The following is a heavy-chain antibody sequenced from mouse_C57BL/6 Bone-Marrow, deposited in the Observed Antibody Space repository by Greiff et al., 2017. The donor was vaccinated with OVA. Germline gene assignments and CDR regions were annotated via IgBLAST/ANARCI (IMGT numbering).Heavy chain of an antibody. CDR2: IDPEDGET. J-gene: IGHJ4*01. CDR3: ARGVYYAMDY. CDR1: GFNITDYY. Sequence: EVQLQQSGAELVKPGASVTLSCTASGFNITDYYMHWVKQRTEQGLEWIGRIDPEDGETKYAPKFQGKATITADTSSNTAYLQLSSLTSEDTAVYYCARGVYYAMDYWGQGTSVTVSS. V-gene: IGHV14-2*01.